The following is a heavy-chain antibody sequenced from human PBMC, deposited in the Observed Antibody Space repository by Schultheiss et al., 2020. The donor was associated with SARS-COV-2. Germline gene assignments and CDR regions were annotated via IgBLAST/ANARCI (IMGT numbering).Heavy chain of an antibody. CDR2: ITGSGGRT. V-gene: IGHV3-23*01. J-gene: IGHJ4*02. Sequence: GGSLRLSCAASGFTFSSYAMSWVRQAPEKGLEWVSTITGSGGRTYYADSVKGRFTISRDNSKSTLYLQMNTLRVEDTAIYYCGRVAGGNYWGQGTLVTVSS. CDR1: GFTFSSYA. CDR3: GRVAGGNY. D-gene: IGHD3-16*01.